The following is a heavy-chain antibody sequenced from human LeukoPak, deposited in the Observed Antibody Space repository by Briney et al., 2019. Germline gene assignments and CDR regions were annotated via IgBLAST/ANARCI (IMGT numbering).Heavy chain of an antibody. V-gene: IGHV3-11*01. CDR1: GFTFSDYY. Sequence: GGSLRLSCAASGFTFSDYYMSWIRQAPGKGLEWVSYISSSGSTIYYADSVKGRFTISRDNAKNSLYLQMNSLRAENTAVYYCAKDRQYYYYMDVWGKGTTVTVS. CDR2: ISSSGSTI. CDR3: AKDRQYYYYMDV. J-gene: IGHJ6*03.